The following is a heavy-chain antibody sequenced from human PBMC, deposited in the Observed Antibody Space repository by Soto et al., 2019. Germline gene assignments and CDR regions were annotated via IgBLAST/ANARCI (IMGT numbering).Heavy chain of an antibody. CDR3: ARDKDYDYIWGSPNYYYYYYMDV. CDR2: NSSSSSTI. V-gene: IGHV3-48*01. CDR1: GFTFSSYS. D-gene: IGHD3-16*01. Sequence: GGPLRLSCAASGFTFSSYSMNWVRQAPEKGLERDTYNSSSSSTIYYADSVKGRITISRDNAKNSLYLQMNSLRAEDTAVYYCARDKDYDYIWGSPNYYYYYYMDVWGKGTTVTVSS. J-gene: IGHJ6*03.